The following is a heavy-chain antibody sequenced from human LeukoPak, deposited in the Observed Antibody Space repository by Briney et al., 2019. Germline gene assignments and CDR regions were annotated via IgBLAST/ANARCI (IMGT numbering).Heavy chain of an antibody. CDR2: IYSDGVT. CDR3: ARDRAEGKTWVEFDP. V-gene: IGHV3-66*02. CDR1: GFIVNSYS. Sequence: PGGSLGPSCAASGFIVNSYSMSWVRQAPGKGLAWVSLIYSDGVTQYADSVKGRFTISRDNSKNTLYLQMNSLRDEDTAVYFCARDRAEGKTWVEFDPWGQGTLVTVSS. J-gene: IGHJ5*02.